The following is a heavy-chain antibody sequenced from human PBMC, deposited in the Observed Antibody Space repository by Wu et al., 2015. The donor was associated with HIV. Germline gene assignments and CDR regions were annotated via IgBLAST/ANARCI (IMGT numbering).Heavy chain of an antibody. CDR2: EPVPLAR. D-gene: IGHD6-19*01. J-gene: IGHJ6*03. CDR3: ARVATVSSWLVPGQLRTTNSMDV. V-gene: IGHV1-8*02. CDR1: GYTFTNHH. Sequence: QVQLVQSGPELRRPGASVKVSCKTSGYTFTNHHITWVRQATGLGLGVGGVGEPVPLARQTVAQKFQGRVTITRDTSIDTTYMEVTSLTSVDTAVYYCARVATVSSWLVPGQLRTTNSMDVWGKGTTVTASS.